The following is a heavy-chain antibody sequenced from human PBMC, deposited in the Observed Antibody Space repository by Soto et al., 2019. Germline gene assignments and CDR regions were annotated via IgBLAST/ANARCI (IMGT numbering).Heavy chain of an antibody. J-gene: IGHJ4*02. D-gene: IGHD3-10*01. V-gene: IGHV4-59*01. CDR3: AIFRDLFSYDIFFYYAL. CDR1: GDSIGSYY. Sequence: ETLSLTCTVSGDSIGSYYWNWIRQSPGKGLEWIGYVSFRGSTSYNPSLKSRVSISIDTSKNQFSLRLSSVTAADTAVYYCAIFRDLFSYDIFFYYALWGQGPRVTVSS. CDR2: VSFRGST.